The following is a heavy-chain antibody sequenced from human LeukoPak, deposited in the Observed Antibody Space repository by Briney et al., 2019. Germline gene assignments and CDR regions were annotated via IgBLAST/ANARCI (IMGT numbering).Heavy chain of an antibody. J-gene: IGHJ4*02. D-gene: IGHD2-2*01. Sequence: ASVKVSCKASGYIFTNYGLTWVRQAPGQGLEWMGWISAYNGNTNYAQKVQGRVTMTADTSTSASTSAAYMELRSLTSDDTAVYYCARVGSYCTSTSCFDYWGQGTLVTVSS. CDR2: ISAYNGNT. V-gene: IGHV1-18*01. CDR1: GYIFTNYG. CDR3: ARVGSYCTSTSCFDY.